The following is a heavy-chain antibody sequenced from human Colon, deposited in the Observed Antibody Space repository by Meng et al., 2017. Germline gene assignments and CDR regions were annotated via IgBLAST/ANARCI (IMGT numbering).Heavy chain of an antibody. V-gene: IGHV4-30-4*01. J-gene: IGHJ5*02. CDR2: LFYTGST. CDR3: ARVKLSYCTTTSCYFFDP. Sequence: LRLSCTVSGDSINSDTYYWSWIRQLPGGGLEWIGYLFYTGSTYYSPSFRGRVSMSVDTSKTQFSLTLTSVTAAETAVYYCARVKLSYCTTTSCYFFDPWGRGTLVTVSS. D-gene: IGHD2-2*01. CDR1: GDSINSDTYY.